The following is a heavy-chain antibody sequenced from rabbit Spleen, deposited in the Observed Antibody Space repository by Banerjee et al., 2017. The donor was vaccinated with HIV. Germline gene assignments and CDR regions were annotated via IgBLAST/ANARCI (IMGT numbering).Heavy chain of an antibody. CDR2: IGAGSSGNS. CDR3: ARDVNSIDGLNL. Sequence: QEQLVESGGGLVQPEGSLTLTCTASGFSFSSSYWMCWVRQAPGKGLEWIACIGAGSSGNSYYASWAKGRFTISKTSSTTVTLQMTSLTDADTATYFCARDVNSIDGLNLWGPGTLVTVS. J-gene: IGHJ4*01. CDR1: GFSFSSSYW. V-gene: IGHV1S45*01. D-gene: IGHD4-1*01.